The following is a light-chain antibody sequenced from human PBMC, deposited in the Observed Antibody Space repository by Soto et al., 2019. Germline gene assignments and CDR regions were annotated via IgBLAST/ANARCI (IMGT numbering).Light chain of an antibody. Sequence: QSALTQPASVSGSPGQSITISCTGTSSDVGDYKYVSWYQQRPGKVPKLIMYEVSNRPSGVSNRFSGSKSGNTASLTISGLQAEDEADYYCSSSTTTNTLVFGTGTKLTVL. J-gene: IGLJ1*01. CDR3: SSSTTTNTLV. V-gene: IGLV2-14*01. CDR2: EVS. CDR1: SSDVGDYKY.